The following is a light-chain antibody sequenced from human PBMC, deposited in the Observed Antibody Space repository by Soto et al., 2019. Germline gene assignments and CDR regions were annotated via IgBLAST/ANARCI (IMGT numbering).Light chain of an antibody. Sequence: DIQMTQSPSSLSASVGERVTITCRASQSIGNYLNWYQQKPGKAPNLLIYVAFTLQSGVPSRFSGSGSGTDFTLTISSLQPEDFATYYCQQSYAIPWTFGHGTKVEIK. CDR3: QQSYAIPWT. CDR1: QSIGNY. CDR2: VAF. V-gene: IGKV1-39*01. J-gene: IGKJ1*01.